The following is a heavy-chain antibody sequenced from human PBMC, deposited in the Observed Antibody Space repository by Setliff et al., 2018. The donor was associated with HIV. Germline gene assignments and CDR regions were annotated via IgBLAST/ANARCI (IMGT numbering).Heavy chain of an antibody. V-gene: IGHV3-23*01. J-gene: IGHJ4*02. CDR2: ISGTGYSM. CDR3: ARGNYDIVTGYYNVYYFDY. CDR1: GLNIRNYG. Sequence: GGSLRLSCAASGLNIRNYGMTWVRQAPGKGLEWVSAISGTGYSMSYADSVKGRFTISRDNSKNTLYLQMNSLRVEDTAVCYCARGNYDIVTGYYNVYYFDYWGQGTLVTVSS. D-gene: IGHD3-9*01.